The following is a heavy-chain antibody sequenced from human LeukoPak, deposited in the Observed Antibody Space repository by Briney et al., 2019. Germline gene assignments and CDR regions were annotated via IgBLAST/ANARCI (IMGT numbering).Heavy chain of an antibody. V-gene: IGHV1-18*01. D-gene: IGHD1-1*01. CDR1: GYTFTSYG. Sequence: ASVKVSCKASGYTFTSYGISWVRQAPGQGLEWMGWISAYNGNTNYAQKLQGRVTMTTDTSTSTAYMELRSLRSDGTAVYYCARVYDDEGPYYYYYMDVWGKGTTVTVSS. CDR3: ARVYDDEGPYYYYYMDV. CDR2: ISAYNGNT. J-gene: IGHJ6*03.